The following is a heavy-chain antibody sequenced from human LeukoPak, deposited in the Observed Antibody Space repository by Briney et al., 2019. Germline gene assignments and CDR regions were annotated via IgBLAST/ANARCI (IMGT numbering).Heavy chain of an antibody. D-gene: IGHD4-17*01. CDR2: ISISGSTT. CDR1: GFTFSSDE. CDR3: AKDGTTETTNYYYAMDV. J-gene: IGHJ6*02. V-gene: IGHV3-48*03. Sequence: GGSLRLSCIVSGFTFSSDEMNWVRQAPGKGLEWVSYISISGSTTYYADSVKGRFTISRDDAKNSLYLQMNSLRAEDTATYYCAKDGTTETTNYYYAMDVWGQGTTVTVSS.